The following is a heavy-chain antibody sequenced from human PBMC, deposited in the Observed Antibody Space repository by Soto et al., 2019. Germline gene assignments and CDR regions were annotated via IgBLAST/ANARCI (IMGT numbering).Heavy chain of an antibody. Sequence: SETLSLTCTFSGCSISSYYWSWIRQPPGKGLEWIGYIYYSGSTNYNPSLKSRVTISVDTSKNQFSLKLSSVTAADTAVYYCARRYGTGSEFWGQGTLGTVSS. V-gene: IGHV4-59*01. D-gene: IGHD6-19*01. CDR3: ARRYGTGSEF. CDR1: GCSISSYY. J-gene: IGHJ4*02. CDR2: IYYSGST.